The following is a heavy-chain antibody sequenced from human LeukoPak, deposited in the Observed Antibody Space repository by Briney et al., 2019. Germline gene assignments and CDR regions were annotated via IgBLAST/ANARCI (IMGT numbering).Heavy chain of an antibody. J-gene: IGHJ4*02. D-gene: IGHD3-3*01. Sequence: PGGSLRLSCAASGFTFSNYAMSWVRQTPGKGLECVSTIGGGGDYTYYADSVKGRFTVSRDDSKNTLYLQTNSLRAEDTALYYCVKKRSYYDFWSGYCHYWGQGTLVTVSS. V-gene: IGHV3-23*01. CDR3: VKKRSYYDFWSGYCHY. CDR2: IGGGGDYT. CDR1: GFTFSNYA.